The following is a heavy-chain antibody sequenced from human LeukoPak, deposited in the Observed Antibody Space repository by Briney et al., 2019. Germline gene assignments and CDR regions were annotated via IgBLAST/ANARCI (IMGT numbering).Heavy chain of an antibody. CDR1: GFTWSPRGAG. J-gene: IGHJ5*02. V-gene: IGHV2-5*02. CDR3: AHRQGSSWYEDVWFDP. Sequence: SGPTLVNPRQTLALTCTFSGFTWSPRGAGVGRVRLPPGNALGRLAFNYVDDAKRYSQALKSKLTTTKDTPKNQVVLTKTNMDPVDTATYYCAHRQGSSWYEDVWFDPWGQGTLVTVSS. D-gene: IGHD6-13*01. CDR2: NYVDDAK.